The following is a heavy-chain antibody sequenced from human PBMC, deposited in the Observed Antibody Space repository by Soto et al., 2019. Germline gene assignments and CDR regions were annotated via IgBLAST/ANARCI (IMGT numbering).Heavy chain of an antibody. CDR2: ISAYNGNR. Sequence: ASVKVSCKASGYTFTSYGISWVRQAPGQGLEWMGWISAYNGNRNYAQKLQGRVTMTTDTSTSTAYMELRSLRSDDTAVYYCASDQGITFGEGYGNYHDLQDFPRRLPSDL. V-gene: IGHV1-18*01. CDR3: ASDQGITFGEGYGNYHDLQDFPRRLPSDL. CDR1: GYTFTSYG. D-gene: IGHD4-17*01. J-gene: IGHJ2*01.